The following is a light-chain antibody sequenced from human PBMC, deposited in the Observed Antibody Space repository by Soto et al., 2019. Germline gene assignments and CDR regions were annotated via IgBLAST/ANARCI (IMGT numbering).Light chain of an antibody. CDR1: SSNIGAGYD. CDR2: GNI. CDR3: QSYDSTLSDRYV. V-gene: IGLV1-40*01. J-gene: IGLJ1*01. Sequence: QSVLTQPPAVSGAPGQRVTISCTGSSSNIGAGYDVHWYQQRPGTAPKLLIFGNINRPSGVPDRFSGSKSGTSASLAITGIQAEDEGDYYCQSYDSTLSDRYVFGTGTKVTVL.